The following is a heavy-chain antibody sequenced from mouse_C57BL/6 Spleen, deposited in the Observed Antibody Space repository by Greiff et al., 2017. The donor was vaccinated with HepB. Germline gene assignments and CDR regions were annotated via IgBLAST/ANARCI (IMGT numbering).Heavy chain of an antibody. CDR3: AREDYYYGSSSYAMDY. CDR2: IDPSDSYT. D-gene: IGHD1-1*01. J-gene: IGHJ4*01. CDR1: GYTFTSYW. V-gene: IGHV1-59*01. Sequence: QVQLQQSGAELVRPGTSVKLSCKASGYTFTSYWMHWVKQRPGQGLEWIGVIDPSDSYTNYNQKFKGKATLTVDTSSSTAYMQLSSLTSEDSAVYYCAREDYYYGSSSYAMDYWGQGTSVTVSS.